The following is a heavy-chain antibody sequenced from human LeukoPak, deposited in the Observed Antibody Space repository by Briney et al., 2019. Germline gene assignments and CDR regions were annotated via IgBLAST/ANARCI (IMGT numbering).Heavy chain of an antibody. Sequence: GGSLRLSCAASGFTVSSNYMSWVRQAPGKGLEWVSVIYSGGSTYYADSVKGRFTISRHNSKNTLYLQMNSLRAEDTAVYYCAREGPDYYDSSGYTVYYYGMDVWGRGTTVTVSS. V-gene: IGHV3-53*04. CDR2: IYSGGST. D-gene: IGHD3-22*01. J-gene: IGHJ6*02. CDR1: GFTVSSNY. CDR3: AREGPDYYDSSGYTVYYYGMDV.